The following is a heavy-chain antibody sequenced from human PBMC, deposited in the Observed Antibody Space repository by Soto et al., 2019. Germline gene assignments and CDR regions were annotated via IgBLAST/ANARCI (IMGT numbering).Heavy chain of an antibody. CDR2: IYHSGST. CDR1: GGSISSGGYS. V-gene: IGHV4-30-2*01. J-gene: IGHJ4*02. Sequence: SETLSLTCAVSGGSISSGGYSWRWIRQPPGKGLEWIGYIYHSGSTYYNPSLKSRVTISVDRSKNQFSLKLSSVTAADTAVYYCARGGYCSSTSCLEFDYWGQGTLVTVSS. D-gene: IGHD2-2*01. CDR3: ARGGYCSSTSCLEFDY.